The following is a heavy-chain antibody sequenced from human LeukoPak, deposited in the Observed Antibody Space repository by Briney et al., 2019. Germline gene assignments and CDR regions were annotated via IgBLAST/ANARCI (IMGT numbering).Heavy chain of an antibody. Sequence: GVSLRLSCAASGFTFSSYGMHWVRQAPGKGLEWVAVIWYDGSNKYYADSVKGRFTISRDNSKNTLYLQMNSLRAEDTAVYYCASNMNGFDPWGQGTLVTVSS. V-gene: IGHV3-33*01. CDR1: GFTFSSYG. J-gene: IGHJ5*02. CDR2: IWYDGSNK. CDR3: ASNMNGFDP. D-gene: IGHD2/OR15-2a*01.